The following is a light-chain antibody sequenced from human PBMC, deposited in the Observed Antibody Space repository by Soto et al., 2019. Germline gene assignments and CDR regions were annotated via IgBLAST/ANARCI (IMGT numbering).Light chain of an antibody. CDR2: DAS. CDR1: QSVSSD. Sequence: EIVLTQSPATLSLSPGERATLSCRASQSVSSDLAWYQQKPAQAPRLLIYDASNRATGIPARFSGSGSGTHFTLTISSLEPEDFAVYYCQQRTTWPRFTFGPGTKVDIK. J-gene: IGKJ3*01. V-gene: IGKV3-11*01. CDR3: QQRTTWPRFT.